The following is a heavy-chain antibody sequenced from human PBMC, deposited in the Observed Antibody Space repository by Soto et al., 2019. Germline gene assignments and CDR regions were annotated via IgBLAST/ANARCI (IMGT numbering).Heavy chain of an antibody. CDR2: INHSGST. CDR3: AHTLSGSQFNY. J-gene: IGHJ4*02. CDR1: GGSFSGYY. V-gene: IGHV4-34*01. D-gene: IGHD3-9*01. Sequence: PSETLSLTCAVYGGSFSGYYLTWIRQPPGTGLEWIGEINHSGSTNYNPSLKSRVTISVDTSKNQFSLKVNSVIAADTAVYYCAHTLSGSQFNYWGQGTPVTVSS.